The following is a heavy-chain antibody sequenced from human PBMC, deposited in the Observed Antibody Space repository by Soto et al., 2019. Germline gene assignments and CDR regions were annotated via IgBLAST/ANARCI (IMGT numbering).Heavy chain of an antibody. D-gene: IGHD1-7*01. CDR3: ARGGYNWNYTSGFDP. CDR1: GGSFSCYY. Sequence: SETLSLTCAVYGGSFSCYYWSWIRQPPGKGLEWIGEINHSGSTNYNPSLKSRVTISVDTSKNQFSLKLSSVTAADTAVYYCARGGYNWNYTSGFDPWGQGTLVTVSS. CDR2: INHSGST. V-gene: IGHV4-34*01. J-gene: IGHJ5*02.